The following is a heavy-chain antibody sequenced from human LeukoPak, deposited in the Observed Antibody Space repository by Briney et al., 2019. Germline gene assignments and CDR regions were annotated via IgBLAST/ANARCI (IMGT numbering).Heavy chain of an antibody. CDR1: GFTFSSYS. Sequence: SGGSLRLSCAASGFTFSSYSMNWVRQAPGKGLEWVSSISSSSSYIYYADSVKGRFTISRDNAKNSLYLQMNSQRAEDTAVYYCARSGVAGPPMGWFDPWGQGTLVTVSS. CDR2: ISSSSSYI. CDR3: ARSGVAGPPMGWFDP. V-gene: IGHV3-21*01. D-gene: IGHD6-19*01. J-gene: IGHJ5*02.